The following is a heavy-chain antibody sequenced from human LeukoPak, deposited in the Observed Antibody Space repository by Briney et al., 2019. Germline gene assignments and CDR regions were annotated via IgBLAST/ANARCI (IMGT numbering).Heavy chain of an antibody. CDR3: ARRGSGSSNWFDP. CDR2: INHSGST. D-gene: IGHD1-26*01. Sequence: SETLSLTCAVYGGSFSGYYWSWIRQPPGKGLGWIGEINHSGSTNYNPSLKSRVTISVDTSKNQFSLKLSSVTAADTAVYYCARRGSGSSNWFDPWGQGTLVTVSS. V-gene: IGHV4-34*01. CDR1: GGSFSGYY. J-gene: IGHJ5*02.